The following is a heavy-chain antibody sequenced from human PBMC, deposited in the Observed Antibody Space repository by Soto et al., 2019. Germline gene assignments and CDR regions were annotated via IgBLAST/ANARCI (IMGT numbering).Heavy chain of an antibody. CDR1: GASTSRGGSY. Sequence: PSETLSLTCTVSGASTSRGGSYWSWIHQHPGKGLEWIGYIYYSGTTDYNPSLRSRVTISLDTSKNQFSLRLSSVTAADTAVYYCSRAFAARNYYYYGMDVWGQGTTVTVS. V-gene: IGHV4-31*03. CDR3: SRAFAARNYYYYGMDV. J-gene: IGHJ6*02. D-gene: IGHD6-6*01. CDR2: IYYSGTT.